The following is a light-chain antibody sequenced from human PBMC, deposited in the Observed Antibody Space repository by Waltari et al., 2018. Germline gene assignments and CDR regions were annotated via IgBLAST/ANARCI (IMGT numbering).Light chain of an antibody. J-gene: IGLJ3*02. CDR3: CSYAGSYTWV. V-gene: IGLV2-23*01. Sequence: QSALTHPAAVSGSPGQSITISCTGTSSAVGTYNLVSWYQPYPGKAPKVIIYDDNRRPSGVSDRFSGSKSGNTASLTISGVQAEDEADYYCCSYAGSYTWVFGGGTKLTVL. CDR1: SSAVGTYNL. CDR2: DDN.